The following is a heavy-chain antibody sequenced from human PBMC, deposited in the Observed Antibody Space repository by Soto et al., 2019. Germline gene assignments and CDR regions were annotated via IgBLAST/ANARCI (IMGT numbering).Heavy chain of an antibody. J-gene: IGHJ5*02. D-gene: IGHD2-2*02. CDR2: INHSGST. Sequence: SETLSLTCAVYGGSFSGYYWTWIRQPPGTGLEWIGEINHSGSTNYNPSLKSRVTISVDTSKNQFSLKLSSVTAADTAVYYCARGGPFYADIVVVPAAIGRWFDPWGQGTLVTVSS. CDR3: ARGGPFYADIVVVPAAIGRWFDP. CDR1: GGSFSGYY. V-gene: IGHV4-34*01.